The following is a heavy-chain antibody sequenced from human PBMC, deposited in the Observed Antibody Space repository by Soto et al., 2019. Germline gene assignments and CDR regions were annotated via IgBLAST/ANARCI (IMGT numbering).Heavy chain of an antibody. D-gene: IGHD2-15*01. CDR1: GGTLTSFT. V-gene: IGHV1-69*18. CDR2: FSPRIAKI. J-gene: IGHJ3*02. CDR3: ARGWVEEAFDI. Sequence: QVQLVQSGAEVKKPGSSVTVSCTASGGTLTSFTIYWVRQAPGQGFEWMGSFSPRIAKINYAQKFQGRVTLSADESSNTGYLELSSLTSEDTAVYYCARGWVEEAFDIWGQGTLVTMSS.